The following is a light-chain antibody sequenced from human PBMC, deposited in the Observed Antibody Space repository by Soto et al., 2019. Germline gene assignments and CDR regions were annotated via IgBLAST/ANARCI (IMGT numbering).Light chain of an antibody. CDR1: NTDVGSYNR. Sequence: QSALTQPPSVSGSPGQSVTISCTGSNTDVGSYNRVSWYQQPPGTAPKLLIYEVTNRPSGVPDRFSGSKSGNTASLTISGLQAEDEADYYCSSFTSSSTGVFGGGTKLTVL. J-gene: IGLJ3*02. CDR2: EVT. V-gene: IGLV2-18*02. CDR3: SSFTSSSTGV.